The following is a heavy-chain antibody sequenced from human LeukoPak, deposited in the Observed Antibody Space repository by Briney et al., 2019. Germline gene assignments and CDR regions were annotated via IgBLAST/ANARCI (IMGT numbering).Heavy chain of an antibody. V-gene: IGHV4-31*03. Sequence: PSETLSLTCTVSGGSISSGGYYWSWIRQHPGKGLEWIGYIYYSGSTYYNPSFKSRVTISVDTSKNQFSLKLSSVTAADTAVYYCAREEGYYYDSSGYYYVYWGQGTLVTVSS. CDR2: IYYSGST. CDR3: AREEGYYYDSSGYYYVY. CDR1: GGSISSGGYY. D-gene: IGHD3-22*01. J-gene: IGHJ4*02.